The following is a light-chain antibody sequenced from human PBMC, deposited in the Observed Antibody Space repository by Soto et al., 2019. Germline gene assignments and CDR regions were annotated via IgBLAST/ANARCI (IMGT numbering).Light chain of an antibody. Sequence: QSALTQPASVSGSPGQSITISCTGTRSDVGGYNYVSWYQQHPGKAPKLMIYDVSNRPSGVSNRFSGSKSVNTASLTISGLQAEDEAEYYCSSYTSSSTLVFGGGTKLTVL. CDR3: SSYTSSSTLV. CDR1: RSDVGGYNY. V-gene: IGLV2-14*01. J-gene: IGLJ2*01. CDR2: DVS.